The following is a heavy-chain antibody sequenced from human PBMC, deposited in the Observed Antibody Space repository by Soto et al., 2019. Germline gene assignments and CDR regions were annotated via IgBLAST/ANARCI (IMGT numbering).Heavy chain of an antibody. CDR1: GGIFSTYA. V-gene: IGHV1-69*01. Sequence: QVQLVQSGAEVKKPGSSVKVSCKASGGIFSTYAISWLRQAPGQGLEWMGGIIPIFGTPNYAQRFQGRVTITADESTTTYYMELSRLKSEDTAVYYCARDRYDYGSGNYYNRIDFWGQGTLVTVSS. D-gene: IGHD3-10*01. CDR2: IIPIFGTP. CDR3: ARDRYDYGSGNYYNRIDF. J-gene: IGHJ4*02.